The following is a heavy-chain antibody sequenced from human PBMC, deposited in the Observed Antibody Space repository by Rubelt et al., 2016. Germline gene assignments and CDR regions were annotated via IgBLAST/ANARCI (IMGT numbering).Heavy chain of an antibody. J-gene: IGHJ5*02. CDR3: VRQGSSWYEGWFDP. V-gene: IGHV4-59*08. CDR2: ISNGGRT. Sequence: QVQLQESGPGLVKPSETLSLTCAVSGDTSLPFWSWVRQPPGKGLEWIGSISNGGRTNYSPSLKRRVTISVDTSENLFSLKLGSGTAAETAGYYCVRQGSSWYEGWFDPWGQGTLVTVSS. CDR1: GDTSLPF. D-gene: IGHD6-13*01.